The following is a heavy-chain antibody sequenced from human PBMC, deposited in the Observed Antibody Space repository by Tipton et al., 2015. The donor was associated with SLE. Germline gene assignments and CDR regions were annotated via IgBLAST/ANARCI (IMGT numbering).Heavy chain of an antibody. Sequence: LRLSCAVYGGSFSGYYWSWIRQPPGKGLEWIGYIYYSGSTNYNPSLKSRVTISVDTSKNQFSLKLSSVTAADTAVYYCARDRRPTGPRVYYYYYYMDVWGKGTTVTVSS. J-gene: IGHJ6*03. CDR1: GGSFSGYY. CDR2: IYYSGST. V-gene: IGHV4-59*01. CDR3: ARDRRPTGPRVYYYYYYMDV. D-gene: IGHD3-10*01.